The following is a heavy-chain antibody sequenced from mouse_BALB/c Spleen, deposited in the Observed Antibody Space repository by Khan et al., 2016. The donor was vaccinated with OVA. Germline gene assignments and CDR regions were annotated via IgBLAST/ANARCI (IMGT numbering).Heavy chain of an antibody. CDR2: ISSGGDYI. CDR3: ARHNYGPFAY. Sequence: EVELVESGGDLVKPGGSLKLSCSASGFTFSSYAMSWVRQTPEKRLEWVATISSGGDYIYYPDTVKGRFTISRDNARKHLYLQMSSLGSEAAAMFYCARHNYGPFAYWGQGTLVTVSA. CDR1: GFTFSSYA. V-gene: IGHV5-9-3*01. J-gene: IGHJ3*01. D-gene: IGHD1-1*01.